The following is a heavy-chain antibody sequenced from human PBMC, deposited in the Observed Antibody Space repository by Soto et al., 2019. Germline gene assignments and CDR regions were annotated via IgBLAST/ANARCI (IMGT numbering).Heavy chain of an antibody. CDR2: IIPISGTT. J-gene: IGHJ4*02. V-gene: IGHV1-69*06. D-gene: IGHD2-8*02. CDR1: GGTFNNYA. CDR3: ARWGGLSCSGAVCFKKPFDY. Sequence: QVQLVQSVAEVKRPESSMKVSCKPSGGTFNNYAINWVRQAPGQGLEWMGAIIPISGTTKYAQKFRGRVTITAEKSTSTVYMDLSSLRSEDTAVYYCARWGGLSCSGAVCFKKPFDYWGQGTLVTVSS.